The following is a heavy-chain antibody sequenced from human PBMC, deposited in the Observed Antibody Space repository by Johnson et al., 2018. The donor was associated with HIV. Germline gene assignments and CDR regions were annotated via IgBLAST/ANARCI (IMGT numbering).Heavy chain of an antibody. CDR2: IRYDGSNK. D-gene: IGHD6-19*01. V-gene: IGHV3-30*02. CDR3: AKAYSSGWWALDI. Sequence: QVLLVESGGGVVQPGGSLRLSCAASGFTFRSYGMHWVRQAPGKGLAWVAFIRYDGSNKYYADSVKGRFTISRDNSKNTLYLQMNSLRAEDTAVYYCAKAYSSGWWALDIWGLGAMVTVSS. J-gene: IGHJ3*02. CDR1: GFTFRSYG.